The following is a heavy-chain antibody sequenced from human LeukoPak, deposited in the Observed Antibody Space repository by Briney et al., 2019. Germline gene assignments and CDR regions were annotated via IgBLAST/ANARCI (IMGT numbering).Heavy chain of an antibody. J-gene: IGHJ6*03. Sequence: GGSLRLSCAASGFTFSNAWMSWVRQAPGKGLEWVGRIKSKTDGGTTDYAAPVKGRFTISRDDSKDTLYLQMNTLKTEDTAVYYCTTGRGYNSGPHYYYYYYMDVWGKGTTVTVSS. V-gene: IGHV3-15*01. CDR3: TTGRGYNSGPHYYYYYYMDV. CDR2: IKSKTDGGTT. D-gene: IGHD5-18*01. CDR1: GFTFSNAW.